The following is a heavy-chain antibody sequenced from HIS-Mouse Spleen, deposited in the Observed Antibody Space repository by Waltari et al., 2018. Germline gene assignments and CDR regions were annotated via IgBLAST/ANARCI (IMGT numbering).Heavy chain of an antibody. CDR1: GFPFSSYA. J-gene: IGHJ3*02. D-gene: IGHD1-7*01. V-gene: IGHV3-30*04. CDR2: ISYDGSNK. Sequence: QVQLVESGGVVVQPGRSLRLSCAASGFPFSSYALHWVRQAPGKGMEWVAVISYDGSNKYYADSVKGRFTISRDNSKNTLYLQMNSLRAEDTAVYYCARGPNWNYAFDIWGQGTMVTVSS. CDR3: ARGPNWNYAFDI.